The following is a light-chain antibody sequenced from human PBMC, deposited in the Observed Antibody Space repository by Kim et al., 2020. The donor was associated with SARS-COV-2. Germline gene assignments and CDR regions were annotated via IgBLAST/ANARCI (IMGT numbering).Light chain of an antibody. CDR1: QSILYRSKNKNH. CDR3: QKYYTTPPT. V-gene: IGKV4-1*01. J-gene: IGKJ4*01. Sequence: GTFNCKYSQSILYRSKNKNHLAWDQKKQGETPKWLVYWAYTRESGVPDRFSGSGSGTDFTLTISSLQAEDVAVYYCQKYYTTPPTFGGGTKVDIK. CDR2: WAY.